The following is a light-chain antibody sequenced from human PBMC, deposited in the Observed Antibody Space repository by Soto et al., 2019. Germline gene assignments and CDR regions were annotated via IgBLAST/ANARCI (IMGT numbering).Light chain of an antibody. J-gene: IGLJ1*01. CDR2: EVV. Sequence: SALTQPPAASGSPGQSVTISCTGTKSDIGVYDFVSWYQHHPGKAPRLIIYEVVQRPSGVPDRFSGSKSGNTASLTVSGLRAADEADYFCKSYAGSNTYVFGSGTKVTVL. V-gene: IGLV2-8*01. CDR1: KSDIGVYDF. CDR3: KSYAGSNTYV.